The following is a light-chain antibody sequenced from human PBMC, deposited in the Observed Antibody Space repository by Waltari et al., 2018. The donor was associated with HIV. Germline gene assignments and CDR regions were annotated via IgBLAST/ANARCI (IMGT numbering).Light chain of an antibody. Sequence: EIVLTQFPATVTSSPGDRATLSCRASQSVGTYLAWYQQKPGQAPRLLIYDASNRATGIPARFSGSGSGTDFTLTISSLEPEDFAVYYCQQRTNWPRSLTFGGGTKVDI. CDR3: QQRTNWPRSLT. CDR2: DAS. V-gene: IGKV3-11*01. CDR1: QSVGTY. J-gene: IGKJ4*01.